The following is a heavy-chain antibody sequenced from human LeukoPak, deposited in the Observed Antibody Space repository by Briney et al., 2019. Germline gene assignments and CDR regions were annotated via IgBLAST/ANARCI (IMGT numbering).Heavy chain of an antibody. D-gene: IGHD6-19*01. CDR1: GGSISSYY. J-gene: IGHJ6*02. CDR2: IYYSGST. CDR3: ARVETYSSGWQGYYYYYGMDV. Sequence: SETLSLTCTVSGGSISSYYWSWIRQPPGKGLEWIGYIYYSGSTNYNPSLKSRVTISVDTSKNQFSLKLSSVTAADTAVYYCARVETYSSGWQGYYYYYGMDVWGQGTTVTVSS. V-gene: IGHV4-59*01.